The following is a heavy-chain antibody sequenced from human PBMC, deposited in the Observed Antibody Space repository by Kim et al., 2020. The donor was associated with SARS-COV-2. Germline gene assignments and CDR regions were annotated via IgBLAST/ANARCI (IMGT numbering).Heavy chain of an antibody. J-gene: IGHJ4*02. Sequence: ANSVKGRFTISRDNAKTTLYLQMGSLRAEDMAVYYCARGSSSDSSSVFDYWGQGTLVTVSS. CDR3: ARGSSSDSSSVFDY. D-gene: IGHD6-6*01. V-gene: IGHV3-64*01.